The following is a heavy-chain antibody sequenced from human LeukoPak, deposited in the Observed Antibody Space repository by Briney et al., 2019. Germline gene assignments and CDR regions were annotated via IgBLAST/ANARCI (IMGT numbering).Heavy chain of an antibody. J-gene: IGHJ6*02. D-gene: IGHD1-26*01. V-gene: IGHV1-46*01. Sequence: ASVKVSCKASGYTLTSYYLRWMRHGPGQGLERMGIVNPSGGTTNDAQKFQGRVTLTRDTSTSTVYMVLSRRRSEDTAVYYCARDRGGVGATFLGYGMDVWGQGTTVTVSS. CDR3: ARDRGGVGATFLGYGMDV. CDR1: GYTLTSYY. CDR2: VNPSGGTT.